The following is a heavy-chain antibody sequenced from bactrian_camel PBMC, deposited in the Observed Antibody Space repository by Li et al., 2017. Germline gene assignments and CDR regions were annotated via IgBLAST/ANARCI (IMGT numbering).Heavy chain of an antibody. CDR3: AKAAEPYTNYVGLDY. CDR1: EFAFSSYA. CDR2: IDSDGSP. D-gene: IGHD4*01. V-gene: IGHV3S67*01. Sequence: QLVESGGGLVQPGGSLRLSCAASEFAFSSYAMGWVRQAPGKEREGVAAIDSDGSPTYTDSVKGRFTISRDSAKNTLYLHLSSLKTEDTAMYYCAKAAEPYTNYVGLDYWGQGTQVTVS. J-gene: IGHJ4*01.